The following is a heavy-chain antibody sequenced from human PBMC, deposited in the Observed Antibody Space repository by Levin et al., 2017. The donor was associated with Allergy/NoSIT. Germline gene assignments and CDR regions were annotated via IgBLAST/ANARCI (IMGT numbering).Heavy chain of an antibody. CDR2: IWYDGSNK. D-gene: IGHD2-15*01. V-gene: IGHV3-33*01. CDR1: GFTFSSYG. Sequence: PGGSLRLSCAASGFTFSSYGMHWVRQAPGKGLEGVAVIWYDGSNKYYADSVKGRFTISRDNSKNTLYLQMNSLRAEDTAVYYCARDIGYGMDVWGQGTTVTVSS. CDR3: ARDIGYGMDV. J-gene: IGHJ6*02.